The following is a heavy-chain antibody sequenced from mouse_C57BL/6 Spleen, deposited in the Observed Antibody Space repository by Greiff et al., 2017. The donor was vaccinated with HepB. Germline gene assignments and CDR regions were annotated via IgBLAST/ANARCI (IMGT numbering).Heavy chain of an antibody. Sequence: EVKLMESGAELVRPGASVKLSCTASGFNIKDDYMHWVKQRPEQGLEWIGWIDPENGDTEYASKFQGKATITADTSSNTAYLQLSSLTSEDTAVYYCTLYPGDYWGQGTTLTVSS. CDR2: IDPENGDT. V-gene: IGHV14-4*01. D-gene: IGHD5-1*01. CDR3: TLYPGDY. J-gene: IGHJ2*01. CDR1: GFNIKDDY.